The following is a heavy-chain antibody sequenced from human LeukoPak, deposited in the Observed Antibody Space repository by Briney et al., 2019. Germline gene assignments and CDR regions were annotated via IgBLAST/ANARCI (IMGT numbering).Heavy chain of an antibody. CDR3: ARDQGSGSPVLSPDY. CDR2: INAGTSNT. Sequence: ASVKISCKASGYTFTSYAMHWVRQAPGQRLEWMGWINAGTSNTKYSQKFQGRVTITRDTSASTAYMEQSSLRSEDTAVYYCARDQGSGSPVLSPDYWGQGTLVTVSS. CDR1: GYTFTSYA. J-gene: IGHJ4*02. V-gene: IGHV1-3*01. D-gene: IGHD1-26*01.